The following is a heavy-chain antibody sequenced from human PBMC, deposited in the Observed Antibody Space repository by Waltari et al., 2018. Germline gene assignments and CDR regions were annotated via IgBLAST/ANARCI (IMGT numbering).Heavy chain of an antibody. Sequence: QVQLQESGPGLVKPSQTLSLPCTVSGGSISSGSYYWSWIRQPAGKGLEWIGYIYTSGSTNYNPSLKSRVTISVDTSKNQFSLKLSSVTAADTAVYYCASNPGVEGYYFDYWGQGTLVTVSS. V-gene: IGHV4-61*09. CDR3: ASNPGVEGYYFDY. D-gene: IGHD2-15*01. CDR2: IYTSGST. CDR1: GGSISSGSYY. J-gene: IGHJ4*02.